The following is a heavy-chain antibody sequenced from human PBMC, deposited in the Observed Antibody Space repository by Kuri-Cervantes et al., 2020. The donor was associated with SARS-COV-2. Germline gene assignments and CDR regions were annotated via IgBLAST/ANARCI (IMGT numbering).Heavy chain of an antibody. V-gene: IGHV4-59*08. D-gene: IGHD4-17*01. CDR2: IYYSGST. Sequence: ESLEISCTVSGGSISSHYWSWIRQPPGKGLEWIGYIYYSGSTNYNPSLKSRVTISVDTSKNQSSLKLSSVTAADTAVYYCATYGEAFDIWGQGTMVTVSS. CDR3: ATYGEAFDI. CDR1: GGSISSHY. J-gene: IGHJ3*02.